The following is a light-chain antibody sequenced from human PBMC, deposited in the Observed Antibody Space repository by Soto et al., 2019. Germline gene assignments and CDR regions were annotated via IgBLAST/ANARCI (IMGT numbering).Light chain of an antibody. CDR1: SSNIGAGYD. J-gene: IGLJ3*02. CDR2: GNI. CDR3: QSYDNSLSAWV. Sequence: QAVVTQPPSVSGAPGQRVTISCTGSSSNIGAGYDVHWYQQLPGTAPKLLIFGNINRPSGVPDRFSGSKSGTSASLAITGLQTEDESDYFCQSYDNSLSAWVFGGGTKLTVL. V-gene: IGLV1-40*01.